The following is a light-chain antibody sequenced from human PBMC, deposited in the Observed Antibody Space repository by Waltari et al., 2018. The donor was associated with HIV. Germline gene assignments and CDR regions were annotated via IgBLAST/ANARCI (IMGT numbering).Light chain of an antibody. J-gene: IGKJ4*01. V-gene: IGKV1-5*03. CDR1: QNIFSW. Sequence: DLQMTQSPSALSTSVGDRVTITCRASQNIFSWLAWYQQKPGKAPKVLIYKASSLESGVPSRFSGVGSGTEFTLTISSLQPDDFATYYCQQYHKFPLTFGGGTKVEIK. CDR3: QQYHKFPLT. CDR2: KAS.